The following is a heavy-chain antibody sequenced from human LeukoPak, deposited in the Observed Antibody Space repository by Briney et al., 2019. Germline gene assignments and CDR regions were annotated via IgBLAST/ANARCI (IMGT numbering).Heavy chain of an antibody. CDR1: GYTFTGYY. CDR2: INPTSGGT. V-gene: IGHV1-2*02. Sequence: VASVKVSCKTSGYTFTGYYIQCVRQAPGQGLEWMGYINPTSGGTNYAQEFQGRVTMTRDTSISTAYMELSRLTSDDTAVYYCARGEMITFGGVIVISTFDIWGQGTMVTVS. D-gene: IGHD3-16*02. CDR3: ARGEMITFGGVIVISTFDI. J-gene: IGHJ3*02.